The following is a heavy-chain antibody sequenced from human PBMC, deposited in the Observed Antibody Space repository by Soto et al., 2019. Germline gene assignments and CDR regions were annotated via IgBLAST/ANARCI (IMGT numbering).Heavy chain of an antibody. Sequence: SETLSLTCTVSGGSISSSSYYWGWIRQPPGKGLEWIGSIYYSGSTYYNPSLKSRVTISVDTSKNQFSLKLSSVTAADTAVYYCASQSITMVQGVIVVWFDPWGQGTLVTVSS. D-gene: IGHD3-10*01. V-gene: IGHV4-39*01. CDR1: GGSISSSSYY. CDR3: ASQSITMVQGVIVVWFDP. J-gene: IGHJ5*02. CDR2: IYYSGST.